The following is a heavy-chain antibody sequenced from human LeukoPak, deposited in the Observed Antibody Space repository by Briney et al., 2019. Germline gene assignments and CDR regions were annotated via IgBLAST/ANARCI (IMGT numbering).Heavy chain of an antibody. CDR2: IYTGGST. CDR1: GRSISSGSYY. V-gene: IGHV4-61*02. J-gene: IGHJ6*03. CDR3: ARVSGTGPVYYYYMDV. Sequence: SQTLSLTCTVYGRSISSGSYYWNWIRQPAGKGLEWIGRIYTGGSTNSNPSLKSRVTISVDTTKNQYSLKRSSVTAADTAVYYCARVSGTGPVYYYYMDVWGKGTTVTVSS.